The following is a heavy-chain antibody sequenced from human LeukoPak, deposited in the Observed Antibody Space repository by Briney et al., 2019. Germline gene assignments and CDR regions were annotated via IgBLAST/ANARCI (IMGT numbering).Heavy chain of an antibody. V-gene: IGHV4-59*12. CDR3: ARDGRGMDY. D-gene: IGHD3-16*01. J-gene: IGHJ4*02. CDR1: GGSISSYY. Sequence: SETLSLTCTVSGGSISSYYWSWIRQPPGKGLEWIGYIYYSGSTNYNPSLKSRVTISVDTSKNQFSLKLSSVTAADTAVYYCARDGRGMDYWGQGTLVTVSS. CDR2: IYYSGST.